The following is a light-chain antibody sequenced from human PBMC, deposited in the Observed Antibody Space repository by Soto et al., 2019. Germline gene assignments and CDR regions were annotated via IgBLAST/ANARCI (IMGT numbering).Light chain of an antibody. CDR3: QQFDNLPLT. Sequence: DIQMTQSPSSLSASVGDRVTITCQASQDISNSLNWYQQAPGTAPKLLIYDASNLQAGVPSRFSGSGSGTDFSFTISILQPEDFATYYCQQFDNLPLTFGGGTKVEIK. J-gene: IGKJ4*01. V-gene: IGKV1-33*01. CDR1: QDISNS. CDR2: DAS.